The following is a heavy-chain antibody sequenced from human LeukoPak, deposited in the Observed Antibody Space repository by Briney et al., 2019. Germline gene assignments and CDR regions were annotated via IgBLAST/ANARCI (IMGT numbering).Heavy chain of an antibody. J-gene: IGHJ6*02. CDR1: GFTFSSYS. Sequence: GGSLRLSCAASGFTFSSYSMTWVRQAPGKGLERVSSISSSSSYIYYADSVKGRFTISRDNAKNSLYLQMNSLRAEDTAVYYCARGPIAGASLLYYYYGMDVWGQGTTVTVSS. V-gene: IGHV3-21*04. D-gene: IGHD1-26*01. CDR2: ISSSSSYI. CDR3: ARGPIAGASLLYYYYGMDV.